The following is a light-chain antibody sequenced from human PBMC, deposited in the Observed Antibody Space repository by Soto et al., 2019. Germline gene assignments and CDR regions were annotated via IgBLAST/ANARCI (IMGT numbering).Light chain of an antibody. J-gene: IGKJ1*01. CDR3: QQYSSTPPT. CDR1: QSVLYSSNNKNY. Sequence: DIVMTQSPDSLAVSLGERATINCKSSQSVLYSSNNKNYLAWYHQKPGQPPKLLIYWASTRESGVPDRFSGSGSGTDCTLNISSLQAEDVAVYYCQQYSSTPPTFGQGTKVEL. V-gene: IGKV4-1*01. CDR2: WAS.